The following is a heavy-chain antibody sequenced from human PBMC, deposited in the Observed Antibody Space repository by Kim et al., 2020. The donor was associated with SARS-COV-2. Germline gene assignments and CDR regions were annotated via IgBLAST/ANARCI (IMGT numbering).Heavy chain of an antibody. CDR3: TTDLLLMPRTFDY. D-gene: IGHD2-15*01. CDR1: GFTFSNAW. Sequence: GGSLRLSCAASGFTFSNAWMSWVRQAPGKGLEWVGRIKSKTDGGTTDYAAPVKGRFTISRDDSKNTLYLQMNSLKTEDTAVYYCTTDLLLMPRTFDYWGQGTLVTVSS. CDR2: IKSKTDGGTT. J-gene: IGHJ4*02. V-gene: IGHV3-15*01.